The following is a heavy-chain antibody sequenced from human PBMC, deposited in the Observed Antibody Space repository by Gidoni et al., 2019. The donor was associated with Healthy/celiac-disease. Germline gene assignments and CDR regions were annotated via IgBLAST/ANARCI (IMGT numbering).Heavy chain of an antibody. CDR3: VKVGELWFGESTPGGYFDY. CDR1: GFTFSSYA. V-gene: IGHV3-64D*08. Sequence: EVQLVESGGGLVQPGGSLSLSCSASGFTFSSYAMPWVRQAPGKGLEYVSAISSNGGSTYYADSVKGRFTISRDNSKNTLYLQMSSLRAEDTAVYYCVKVGELWFGESTPGGYFDYWGQGTLVTVSS. D-gene: IGHD3-10*01. J-gene: IGHJ4*02. CDR2: ISSNGGST.